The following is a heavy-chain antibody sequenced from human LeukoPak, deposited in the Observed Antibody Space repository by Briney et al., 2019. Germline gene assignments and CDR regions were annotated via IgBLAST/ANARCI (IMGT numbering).Heavy chain of an antibody. D-gene: IGHD6-19*01. CDR3: ARDEYSSGSYYFDY. J-gene: IGHJ4*02. Sequence: ASVKVSCKASGYTFTSYAMNWVRQAPGQGLEWMGWINTNTGNPTYAQGFTGRFVFSLDTSVSTACLQISSLKAEDTAVYYCARDEYSSGSYYFDYWGQGTLVTVSS. CDR1: GYTFTSYA. CDR2: INTNTGNP. V-gene: IGHV7-4-1*02.